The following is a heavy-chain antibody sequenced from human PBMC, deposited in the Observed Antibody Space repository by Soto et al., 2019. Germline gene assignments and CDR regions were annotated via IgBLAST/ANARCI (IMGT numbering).Heavy chain of an antibody. V-gene: IGHV4-31*03. Sequence: SETLSLTCTVSGGSLSSGAYYWSWIRQHPGEGLEWIGYISYSGSAFSNPSLRSRVTISVDTSKNQFSLKMRSVTAADTAVYYCARSAGVVGTNDLSWLNPFGQLPLVAFS. CDR1: GGSLSSGAYY. J-gene: IGHJ5*02. CDR3: ARSAGVVGTNDLSWLNP. CDR2: ISYSGSA. D-gene: IGHD1-26*01.